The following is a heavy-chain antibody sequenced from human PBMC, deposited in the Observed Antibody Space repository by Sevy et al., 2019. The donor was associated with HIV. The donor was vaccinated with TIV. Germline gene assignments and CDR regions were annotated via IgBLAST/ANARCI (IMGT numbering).Heavy chain of an antibody. CDR3: ARDFTSVGVVSGIDY. V-gene: IGHV3-21*04. D-gene: IGHD3-3*01. CDR2: ISDDSRYI. J-gene: IGHJ4*02. Sequence: GGSLRLSCAASGFTFRTYSMNWVRQAPGKGLEWLSSISDDSRYIYYSDSVKGRFTISRANTKNLLYLQINNLRVEDTAIYYCARDFTSVGVVSGIDYWGQGNLVTVSS. CDR1: GFTFRTYS.